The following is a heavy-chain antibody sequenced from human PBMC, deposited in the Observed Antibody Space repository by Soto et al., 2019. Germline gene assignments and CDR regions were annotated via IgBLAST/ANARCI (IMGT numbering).Heavy chain of an antibody. CDR3: ARVYTDRGFDY. J-gene: IGHJ4*02. CDR1: GFSISSGFF. CDR2: FYHSGTI. V-gene: IGHV4-38-2*01. D-gene: IGHD3-10*01. Sequence: SETLSLTCAVSGFSISSGFFWGWIRQPPGKGLEWIGIFYHSGTIYYKPSLKSRVTISIDRSKSQFSLKLTSVTATDTAVYYCARVYTDRGFDYWGQGAQVTVSS.